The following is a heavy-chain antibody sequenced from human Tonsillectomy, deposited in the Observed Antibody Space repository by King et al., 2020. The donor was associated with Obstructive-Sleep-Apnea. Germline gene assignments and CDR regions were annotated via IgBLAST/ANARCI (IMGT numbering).Heavy chain of an antibody. CDR3: AREGPLAATGDWFDP. D-gene: IGHD6-13*01. J-gene: IGHJ5*02. Sequence: QLQESGPGLVKPSETLSLTCTVSGGSINSDRFYWGWIRQSPGKGLEWIGSIHYSGSTYYNPSLKSRLSISVDTSKNQFSLKLNSVTAADTALYYCAREGPLAATGDWFDPWGQGTLVTVSS. CDR1: GGSINSDRFY. CDR2: IHYSGST. V-gene: IGHV4-39*07.